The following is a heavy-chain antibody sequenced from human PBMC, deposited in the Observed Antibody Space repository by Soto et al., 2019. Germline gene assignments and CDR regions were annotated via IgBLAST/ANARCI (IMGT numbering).Heavy chain of an antibody. V-gene: IGHV3-30*18. D-gene: IGHD6-13*01. CDR3: AKDGDVAAAGYYFDS. CDR2: ISHDGNDK. J-gene: IGHJ4*02. CDR1: GFTFSRYG. Sequence: PGGSLRLSCAASGFTFSRYGMHWVRQAPGKGLEWVAVISHDGNDKYHADSVKGRFTISRDNSKNTLYLQMNSLRLEDTAVYYCAKDGDVAAAGYYFDSWGRGTLVTVSS.